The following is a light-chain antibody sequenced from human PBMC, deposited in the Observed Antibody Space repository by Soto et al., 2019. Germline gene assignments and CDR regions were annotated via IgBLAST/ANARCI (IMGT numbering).Light chain of an antibody. CDR1: QTIYSW. CDR3: HQYNSYPRT. V-gene: IGKV1-5*03. CDR2: KAS. J-gene: IGKJ1*01. Sequence: DTQMTQSPSILSASVGDRVTITCRASQTIYSWLAWYQQKPGQAPRLLIHKASTVETGVPSRFSGSGYGSEFTLIISSLQPYDSATYYCHQYNSYPRTFGQGTKVEV.